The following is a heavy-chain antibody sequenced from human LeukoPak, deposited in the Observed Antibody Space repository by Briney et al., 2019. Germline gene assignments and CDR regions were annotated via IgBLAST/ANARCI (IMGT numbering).Heavy chain of an antibody. Sequence: GDSLKISCKGSGYSFTNYWIGWVRQMPGKGLEWMGIIYPNSSDNRYSPPFRGQVTISADKSITTAYLQWNSLKALDTAMYYCALSSGAYNSAGYFDYWGQGALVTVSS. CDR3: ALSSGAYNSAGYFDY. V-gene: IGHV5-51*01. CDR2: IYPNSSDN. CDR1: GYSFTNYW. D-gene: IGHD2-15*01. J-gene: IGHJ4*02.